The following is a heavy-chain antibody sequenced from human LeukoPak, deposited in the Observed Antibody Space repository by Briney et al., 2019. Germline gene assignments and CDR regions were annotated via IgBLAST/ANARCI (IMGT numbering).Heavy chain of an antibody. Sequence: GGSLRLSCAASGFTFSSYSMNWVRQAPGKGLEWVSSISSSSSYIYCADSVKGRFTISRDNAKNSLYLQMNSLRAEDTAVYYCARDPSLVNAYKEENRLNDYWGQGTLVTVSS. CDR3: ARDPSLVNAYKEENRLNDY. J-gene: IGHJ4*02. D-gene: IGHD2-21*01. CDR2: ISSSSSYI. CDR1: GFTFSSYS. V-gene: IGHV3-21*01.